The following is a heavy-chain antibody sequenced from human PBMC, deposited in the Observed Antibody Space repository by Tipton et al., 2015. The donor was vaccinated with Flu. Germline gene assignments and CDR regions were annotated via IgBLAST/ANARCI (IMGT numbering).Heavy chain of an antibody. CDR3: ARHFTAKNWFDP. Sequence: TLSLTCTVSGGSISSSSHYWGWIRQAPGRGLEWVGEINHGGSTYYNPSLTGRVSISGDSSKNQLFLKLRSVTAADTAIYYCARHFTAKNWFDPWGQGIQVTVSS. CDR1: GGSISSSSHY. D-gene: IGHD3-16*01. CDR2: INHGGST. V-gene: IGHV4-39*01. J-gene: IGHJ5*02.